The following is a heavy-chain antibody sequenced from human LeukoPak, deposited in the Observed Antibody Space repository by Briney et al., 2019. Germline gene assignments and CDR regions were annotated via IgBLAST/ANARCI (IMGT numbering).Heavy chain of an antibody. D-gene: IGHD1-26*01. CDR2: ISWNSGSI. Sequence: GGSLRLSCAASGFTFDDYAMHWVRQAPGKGLEWVSGISWNSGSIGYADSVKGRFTISRDNAKNSLYLQMNSLRAEDTAVYYCXKVSSYSGSYSIWGQGTMVTVSS. CDR1: GFTFDDYA. J-gene: IGHJ3*02. CDR3: XKVSSYSGSYSI. V-gene: IGHV3-9*01.